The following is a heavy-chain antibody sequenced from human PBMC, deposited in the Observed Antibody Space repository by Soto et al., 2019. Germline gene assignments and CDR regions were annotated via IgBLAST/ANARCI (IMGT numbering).Heavy chain of an antibody. CDR1: VGTLSIYA. D-gene: IGHD3-3*01. CDR2: IIPIFVTA. CDR3: QRLDITTFGVVPRGIDV. V-gene: IGHV1-69*13. J-gene: IGHJ6*02. Sequence: SVXVSCRAYVGTLSIYASMFFRQAPGQGLEWMGGIIPIFVTANYAQKFQGRVTITADESTSTAYMELSSLRSEDTAVYYCQRLDITTFGVVPRGIDVWGQGPT.